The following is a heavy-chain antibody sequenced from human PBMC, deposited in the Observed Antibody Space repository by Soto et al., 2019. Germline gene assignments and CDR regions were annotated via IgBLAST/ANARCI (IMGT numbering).Heavy chain of an antibody. D-gene: IGHD3-16*02. V-gene: IGHV4-30-4*01. Sequence: SETLSLTCTVSGGSVSSDDHYWSWIRQPPGKGLEWIGYIYYSGSTYYNPSLKSRVTISVDTSKNQFSLKLSSVTAADTAVYYCARGFYDYVWGSYRSNWFDPWGQGTLVTVSS. CDR1: GGSVSSDDHY. CDR2: IYYSGST. J-gene: IGHJ5*02. CDR3: ARGFYDYVWGSYRSNWFDP.